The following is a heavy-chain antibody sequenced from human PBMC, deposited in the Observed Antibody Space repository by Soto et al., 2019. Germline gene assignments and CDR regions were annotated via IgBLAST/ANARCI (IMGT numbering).Heavy chain of an antibody. CDR1: GGSITSSKHY. V-gene: IGHV4-30-4*08. D-gene: IGHD3-3*01. CDR2: IYLSGFT. Sequence: SETLSLTCTVSGGSITSSKHYWSWIRQHPGKGLEWIGYIYLSGFTYSNPSLKSRVTMSIDTSKNQFSLELSSVTAADTAVYYCARGGLDDFWSGYLYHLDSWGLGTLVTVSS. CDR3: ARGGLDDFWSGYLYHLDS. J-gene: IGHJ4*02.